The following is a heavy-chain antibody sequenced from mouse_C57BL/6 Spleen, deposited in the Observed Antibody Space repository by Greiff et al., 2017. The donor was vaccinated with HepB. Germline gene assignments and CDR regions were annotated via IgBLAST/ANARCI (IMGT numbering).Heavy chain of an antibody. J-gene: IGHJ3*01. CDR2: ISDGGSYT. CDR3: AREGDYDSFPFAY. V-gene: IGHV5-4*01. CDR1: GFTFSSYA. Sequence: EVKLMESGGGLVKPGGSLKLSCAASGFTFSSYAMSWVRQTPEKRLEWVATISDGGSYTYYPDNVKGRFTISRDNAKNNLYLQMSHLKSEDTAMYYCAREGDYDSFPFAYWGQRTLVTVSA. D-gene: IGHD2-4*01.